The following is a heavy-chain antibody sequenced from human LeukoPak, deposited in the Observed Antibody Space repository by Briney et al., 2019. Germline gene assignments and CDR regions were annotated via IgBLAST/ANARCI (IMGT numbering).Heavy chain of an antibody. V-gene: IGHV3-53*04. J-gene: IGHJ4*02. CDR3: ARGIVYLDY. D-gene: IGHD2-15*01. Sequence: GGSLRLSCEASGFNVSSNYMTWVRQAPGKGLEWVSLIYGDGTTDYADSVKGRFHISRHNSKNTLYLQMNSLRAEDTAVYYCARGIVYLDYWGQGTLVTVSS. CDR1: GFNVSSNY. CDR2: IYGDGTT.